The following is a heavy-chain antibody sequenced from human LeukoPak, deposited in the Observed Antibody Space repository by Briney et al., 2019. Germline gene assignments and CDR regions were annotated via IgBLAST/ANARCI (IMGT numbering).Heavy chain of an antibody. CDR3: ARAVAGTPFDY. D-gene: IGHD6-19*01. J-gene: IGHJ4*02. CDR2: IYYSGST. V-gene: IGHV4-59*08. Sequence: SETLSLTCTVSGGSISSYYWSWIRQPPGKGLEWIWYIYYSGSTNYNPSLKSRVTISVDTSKNQFSLKLSCVTAADTAVYYCARAVAGTPFDYWGQGTLVTVSS. CDR1: GGSISSYY.